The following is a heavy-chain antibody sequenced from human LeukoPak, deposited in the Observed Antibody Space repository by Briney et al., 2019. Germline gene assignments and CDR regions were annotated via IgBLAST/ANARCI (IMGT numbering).Heavy chain of an antibody. CDR3: ARWTDSSGYYYAHYGMDV. V-gene: IGHV3-48*04. Sequence: GGSLRLSCAVSGFTFNGNSINWVRQAPREGLERVSYISSSGSTRYYADSVKGRFTISRDNAKNSVYLQMNSLRAEDTAVYYCARWTDSSGYYYAHYGMDVWGQGTTVSVSS. CDR2: ISSSGSTR. D-gene: IGHD3-22*01. J-gene: IGHJ6*02. CDR1: GFTFNGNS.